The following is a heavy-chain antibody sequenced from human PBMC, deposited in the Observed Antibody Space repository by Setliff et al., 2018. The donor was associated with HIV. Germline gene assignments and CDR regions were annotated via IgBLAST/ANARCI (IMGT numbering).Heavy chain of an antibody. CDR1: GGSLSSDDYY. CDR3: AREDRTGYRFDF. D-gene: IGHD6-13*01. Sequence: PSETLSLTCTVFGGSLSSDDYYWSWIRQHPGKGLEWIGYIYYSGSTYYNPSLKSRVAISVDMSKNHVSLKLKSVTAADTAIYYCAREDRTGYRFDFWGQGTLVIVSS. CDR2: IYYSGST. V-gene: IGHV4-31*03. J-gene: IGHJ4*02.